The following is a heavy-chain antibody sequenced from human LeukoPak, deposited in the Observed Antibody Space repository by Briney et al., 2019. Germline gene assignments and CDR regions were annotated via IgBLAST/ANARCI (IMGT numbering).Heavy chain of an antibody. Sequence: SETLSLTCTVSGGSISSYYWSWIRQPPGKGLEWIGYIYYSGNTNYNPSLKSRVTISVDTSKNQFSLKLSSVTAADTAVYYCARGIAVAGTRFFWFDPWGQGTLVTVSS. J-gene: IGHJ5*02. CDR1: GGSISSYY. D-gene: IGHD6-19*01. CDR2: IYYSGNT. V-gene: IGHV4-59*01. CDR3: ARGIAVAGTRFFWFDP.